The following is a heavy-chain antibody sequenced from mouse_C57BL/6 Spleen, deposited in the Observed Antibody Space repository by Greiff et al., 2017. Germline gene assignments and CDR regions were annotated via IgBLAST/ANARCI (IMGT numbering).Heavy chain of an antibody. V-gene: IGHV2-2*01. Sequence: VQLVESGPGLVQPSQSLSITCTVSGFSLTSYGVHWVRQSPGKGLEWLGVIWSGGSTDYNAAFISRLSISKDNSKSQVFFKMNSLQADDTAIYYCARAYYSNYGDYFDYWGQGTTLTVSS. CDR2: IWSGGST. J-gene: IGHJ2*01. CDR1: GFSLTSYG. D-gene: IGHD2-5*01. CDR3: ARAYYSNYGDYFDY.